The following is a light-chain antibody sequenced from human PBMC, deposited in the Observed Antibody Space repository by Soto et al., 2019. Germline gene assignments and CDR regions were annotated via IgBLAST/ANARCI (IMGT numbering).Light chain of an antibody. J-gene: IGKJ1*01. CDR1: QSVSSNY. V-gene: IGKV3-20*01. CDR2: AAS. Sequence: EIVLTQSPGTLSLSPGERATISCRASQSVSSNYLAWYQQKPGQAPRLLLYAASNRASGIPDRFGGSGSGNDFTLTVGRLEPEDVAVYYCQQYGSAPWTFGQGTKVEI. CDR3: QQYGSAPWT.